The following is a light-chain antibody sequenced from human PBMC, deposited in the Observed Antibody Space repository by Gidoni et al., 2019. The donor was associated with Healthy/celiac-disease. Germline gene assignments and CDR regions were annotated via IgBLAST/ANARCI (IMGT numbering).Light chain of an antibody. J-gene: IGKJ5*01. CDR3: MQALQNPT. V-gene: IGKV2-28*01. CDR1: PSLLHINGYNY. Sequence: DIFMTQSPLSLPVTPGEPSSISFRSSPSLLHINGYNYLDWYLQNPGQSPQLLSYLGFNRSSGVPDRFSGSGSGIYFTLKFSRVEAEYVWIYYGMQALQNPTFGQGRRLEIK. CDR2: LGF.